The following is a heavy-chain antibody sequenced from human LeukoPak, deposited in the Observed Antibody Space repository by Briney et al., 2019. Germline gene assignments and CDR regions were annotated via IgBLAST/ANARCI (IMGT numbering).Heavy chain of an antibody. CDR1: GFGLSGIT. CDR3: ARTPIGGYYPFFDY. Sequence: PGGSLRLSCVASGFGLSGITMNWVRQAPGKGLEWVANIKQDGSEKYYVDSVKGRFTISRDNAKNSLYLQMNSLRAEDTAVYYCARTPIGGYYPFFDYWGQGTLVTVSS. J-gene: IGHJ4*02. V-gene: IGHV3-7*01. CDR2: IKQDGSEK. D-gene: IGHD3-3*01.